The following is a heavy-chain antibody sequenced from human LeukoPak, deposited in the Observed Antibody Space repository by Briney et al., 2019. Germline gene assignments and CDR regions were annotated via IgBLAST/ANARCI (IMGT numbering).Heavy chain of an antibody. Sequence: ASVKLSCKASGYTFTGYYMHWVREAPGQGLGWMGWINPNSGGTNYAQKFQGRVTMTRDTSISTPYMELSRLRSDDTAVYYCARDDHNYYDSSGYYYGYYYYGMDVWGQGTTVTVSS. V-gene: IGHV1-2*02. CDR1: GYTFTGYY. D-gene: IGHD3-22*01. J-gene: IGHJ6*02. CDR3: ARDDHNYYDSSGYYYGYYYYGMDV. CDR2: INPNSGGT.